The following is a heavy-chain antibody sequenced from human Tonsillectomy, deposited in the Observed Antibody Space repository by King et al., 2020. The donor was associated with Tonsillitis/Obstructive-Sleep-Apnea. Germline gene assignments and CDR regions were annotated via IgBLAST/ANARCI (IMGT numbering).Heavy chain of an antibody. CDR1: GGSISSYY. D-gene: IGHD2-2*02. CDR3: ARGGYCSSTSCYTGYFDY. V-gene: IGHV4-59*01. J-gene: IGHJ4*02. CDR2: IYYSGST. Sequence: QLQESGPGLVKPSETLSLTCTVSGGSISSYYWSWIRQPPGKGLEWIGYIYYSGSTNYNPSLKSRVTISVDTSKNQFSLKLSSVTAADTAVYYCARGGYCSSTSCYTGYFDYWGQGTLVTVSS.